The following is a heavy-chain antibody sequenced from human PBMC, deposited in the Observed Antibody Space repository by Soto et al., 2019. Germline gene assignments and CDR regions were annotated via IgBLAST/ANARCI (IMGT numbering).Heavy chain of an antibody. J-gene: IGHJ6*02. D-gene: IGHD3-10*01. V-gene: IGHV1-18*01. CDR2: ISAYNGNT. Sequence: QVQLVQSGAEVKKPGASVKVSCKASGYTFTSYGISWVRQAPGQGLEWMGWISAYNGNTNYAQKLQGRVTMTTDTATSTAHTEPRSVRADDTAVYYCERGGLGEFGIYYYYYMDVWGQVTTLTASS. CDR1: GYTFTSYG. CDR3: ERGGLGEFGIYYYYYMDV.